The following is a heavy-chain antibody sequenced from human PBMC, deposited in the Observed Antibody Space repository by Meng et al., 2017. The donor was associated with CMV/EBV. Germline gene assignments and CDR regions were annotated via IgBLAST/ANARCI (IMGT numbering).Heavy chain of an antibody. CDR2: IYYSGST. CDR1: GGSISSYY. Sequence: SETLSLTCTVSGGSISSYYWSWIRQPPGKGLEWIGYIYYSGSTNYYPSLKSRVTISVDTSKNQFSLKLSSVTAADTAVYYCARREYIVVVPAAPGGFDYWGQGTLVTVSS. V-gene: IGHV4-59*12. J-gene: IGHJ4*02. CDR3: ARREYIVVVPAAPGGFDY. D-gene: IGHD2-2*01.